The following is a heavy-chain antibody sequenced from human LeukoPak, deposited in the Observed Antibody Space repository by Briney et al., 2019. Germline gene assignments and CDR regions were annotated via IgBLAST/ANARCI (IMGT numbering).Heavy chain of an antibody. J-gene: IGHJ6*04. CDR3: AELGITMIGGV. D-gene: IGHD3-10*02. CDR1: GFTFSNSW. CDR2: ISSSGSTI. Sequence: GGSLRLSCAVSGFTFSNSWMNWVRQAPGKGLEWVSYISSSGSTIYYADSVKGRFTISRDNAKNSLYLQMNSLRAEDTAVYYCAELGITMIGGVWGKGTTVTISS. V-gene: IGHV3-48*04.